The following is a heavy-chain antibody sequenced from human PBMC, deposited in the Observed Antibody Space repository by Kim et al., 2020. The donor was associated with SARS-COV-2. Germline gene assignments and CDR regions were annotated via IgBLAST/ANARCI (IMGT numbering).Heavy chain of an antibody. Sequence: KGRFTISRDNSKNSLYLQMNSLRTEDTALYYCAKDASGYDWVGSYFDYWGQGTLVTVSS. D-gene: IGHD5-12*01. CDR3: AKDASGYDWVGSYFDY. V-gene: IGHV3-43*01. J-gene: IGHJ4*02.